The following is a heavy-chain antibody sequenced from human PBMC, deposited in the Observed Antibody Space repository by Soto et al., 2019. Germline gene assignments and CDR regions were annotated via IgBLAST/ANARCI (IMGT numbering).Heavy chain of an antibody. Sequence: QVQLVESGGGVVQPGRSLRLSCAASGFTFSSYAMHWVRQAPGKGLEWVAVISYDGSNKYYADSVKGRFTISRDNSKNTLYLQRNSLRAEDTAVYYCAKDQVEPGPGYYYYGMDVWGQGTTVTVSS. CDR2: ISYDGSNK. V-gene: IGHV3-30-3*01. J-gene: IGHJ6*02. CDR3: AKDQVEPGPGYYYYGMDV. CDR1: GFTFSSYA.